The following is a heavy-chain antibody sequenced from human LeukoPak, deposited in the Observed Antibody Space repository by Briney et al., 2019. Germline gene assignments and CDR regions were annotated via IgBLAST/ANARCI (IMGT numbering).Heavy chain of an antibody. D-gene: IGHD4-17*01. Sequence: GGSLRLSCAASGFTFSSYEMNWVRLAPGKGLEWVSYISSSGSNIYYADSVKGRFTISRDNAKNSLYLQMSNLRAEDTAVYYCARENDYGDRPFDYWAREPWSPSPQ. CDR3: ARENDYGDRPFDY. V-gene: IGHV3-48*03. J-gene: IGHJ4*02. CDR1: GFTFSSYE. CDR2: ISSSGSNI.